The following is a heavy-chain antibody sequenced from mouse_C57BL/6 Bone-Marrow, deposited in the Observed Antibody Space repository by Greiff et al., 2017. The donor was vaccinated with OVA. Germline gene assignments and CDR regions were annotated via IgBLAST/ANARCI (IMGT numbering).Heavy chain of an antibody. V-gene: IGHV3-6*01. CDR2: ISYDGSN. CDR1: GYSITSGYY. CDR3: ASYYSNSRLDYFDY. D-gene: IGHD2-5*01. J-gene: IGHJ2*01. Sequence: EVQLVESGPGLVKPSQSLSLTCSVTGYSITSGYYWNWIRQFPGNKLEWMGYISYDGSNNYNPSLKNRISITRDTSKNQFFLKLNSVTTEDTATYYCASYYSNSRLDYFDYWGQGTTLTVSS.